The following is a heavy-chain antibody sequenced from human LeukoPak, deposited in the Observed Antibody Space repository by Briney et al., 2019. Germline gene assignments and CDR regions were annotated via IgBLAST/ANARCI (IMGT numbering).Heavy chain of an antibody. CDR1: EFTFSSYG. V-gene: IGHV3-23*01. CDR2: ITGTGGRT. CDR3: ARALDGHGDYLY. D-gene: IGHD4-17*01. Sequence: PGGSLRLSCAASEFTFSSYGMTWVRQAPGKGLEWVSGITGTGGRTYYADSVKGRFTISRDSSKNTLYLQMNSLRAEDTAIYYCARALDGHGDYLYWGQGTLVTVSS. J-gene: IGHJ4*02.